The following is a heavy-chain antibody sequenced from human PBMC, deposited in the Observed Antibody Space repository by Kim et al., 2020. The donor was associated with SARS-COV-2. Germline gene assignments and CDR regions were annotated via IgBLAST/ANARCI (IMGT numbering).Heavy chain of an antibody. Sequence: SETLSLTCAVYGGSFSGYYWSWIRQPPGKGLEWIGEINHSGSTNYNPSLKSRVTISVDTSKNHFSLKLSAVTAADTAVYYCARGRGYYYGSGSYYNAYWYFVLWRRDTLVTFSS. CDR2: INHSGST. V-gene: IGHV4-34*01. J-gene: IGHJ2*01. D-gene: IGHD3-10*01. CDR1: GGSFSGYY. CDR3: ARGRGYYYGSGSYYNAYWYFVL.